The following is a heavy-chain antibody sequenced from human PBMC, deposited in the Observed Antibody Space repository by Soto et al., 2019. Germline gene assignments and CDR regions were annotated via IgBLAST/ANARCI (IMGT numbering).Heavy chain of an antibody. V-gene: IGHV5-10-1*01. Sequence: EVQLVQSGAEVKKPGESLRISCKGSGYSFTSYWISWVRQMPGKGLEWMGRIDPSDSYTNYSPSFKGHVTISADKPISTAYLHWSSLKASDTAMYYCARLAMWSRYSSGGFDYWCQGTLVTVSS. D-gene: IGHD6-19*01. J-gene: IGHJ4*02. CDR2: IDPSDSYT. CDR3: ARLAMWSRYSSGGFDY. CDR1: GYSFTSYW.